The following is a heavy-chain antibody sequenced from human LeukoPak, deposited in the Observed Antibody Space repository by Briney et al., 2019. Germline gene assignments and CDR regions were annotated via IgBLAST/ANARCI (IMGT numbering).Heavy chain of an antibody. CDR1: GFTFSSYN. J-gene: IGHJ1*01. V-gene: IGHV3-48*01. CDR2: ISSTSSTI. Sequence: GGSLILSCAASGFTFSSYNINWVRQAPGKGLDWISYISSTSSTIYYADSVKGRFTISRDNSKNTLYLQMNSLRAEDTAVYYCAKGIYYDSSGYHAEYFQHWGQGTLVTVSS. D-gene: IGHD3-22*01. CDR3: AKGIYYDSSGYHAEYFQH.